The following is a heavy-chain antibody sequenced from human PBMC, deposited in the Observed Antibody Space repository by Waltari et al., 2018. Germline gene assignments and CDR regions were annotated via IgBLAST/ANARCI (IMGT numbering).Heavy chain of an antibody. V-gene: IGHV4-39*01. Sequence: QLQLQESGPGLVKPSETLSLTCTVSGGSISSSSYYWGWIRQPPGKGLEWIGSIYYSGSTYYNPSLKSRVTISVGTSKNQFSLKLSSVTAADTAVYYCARRERLGVDLGAFDIWGQGTMVTVSS. CDR3: ARRERLGVDLGAFDI. J-gene: IGHJ3*02. CDR2: IYYSGST. CDR1: GGSISSSSYY. D-gene: IGHD3-16*01.